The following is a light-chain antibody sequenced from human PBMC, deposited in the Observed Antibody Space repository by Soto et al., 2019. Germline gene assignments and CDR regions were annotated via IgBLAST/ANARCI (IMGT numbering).Light chain of an antibody. CDR1: SSDVGNNNH. J-gene: IGLJ1*01. CDR3: TSYPSSRTYV. V-gene: IGLV2-14*02. Sequence: QSVLTQPASVSGSPGQSITVSCTGTSSDVGNNNHVCWYQQHPGKAPKLIIYEVDKRPSGVSSRFSGSKSGNTASLTISGLRAEDEADYSCTSYPSSRTYVFGIGTKVTVL. CDR2: EVD.